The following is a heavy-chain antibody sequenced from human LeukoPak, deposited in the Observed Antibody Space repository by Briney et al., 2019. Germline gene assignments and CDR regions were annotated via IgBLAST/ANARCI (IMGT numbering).Heavy chain of an antibody. D-gene: IGHD3-22*01. J-gene: IGHJ4*02. CDR1: GYTFPSYF. CDR2: INPNSGGT. Sequence: ASVKVSCKASGYTFPSYFMHWVRQAPGQGLEWMGRINPNSGGTNYAQKFQGRVTMTRDTSISTAYMELSRLRSDDTAVYYCARDLAEYYYDSSGYLDWGQGTLVTVSS. V-gene: IGHV1-2*06. CDR3: ARDLAEYYYDSSGYLD.